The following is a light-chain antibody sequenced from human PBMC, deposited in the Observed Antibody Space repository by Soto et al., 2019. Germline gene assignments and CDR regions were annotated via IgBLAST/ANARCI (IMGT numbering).Light chain of an antibody. J-gene: IGKJ4*01. CDR3: QQRSIRPPLT. V-gene: IGKV3-11*01. Sequence: EIALPQAPAAFSLSKGERAAISCTASQSVGTYLAWYPQQPGQAPRLLSYGAFNRATGIPARFSGSGSGTAFTLPSSSLEPEEFAVYYCQQRSIRPPLTFGGGTKVVLK. CDR2: GAF. CDR1: QSVGTY.